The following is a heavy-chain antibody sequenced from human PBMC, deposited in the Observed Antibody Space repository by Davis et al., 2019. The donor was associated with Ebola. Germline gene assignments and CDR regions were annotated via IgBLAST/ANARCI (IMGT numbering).Heavy chain of an antibody. CDR1: GYSLTSYW. Sequence: KVSCKGSGYSLTSYWIGWVRQMPGKGLEWMGIIYPGDSDTRYSPSFQGQVTISADKSISTAYLQWSSLKASDTAMYYCARQANYYDSSTDYWGQGTLVTVSS. D-gene: IGHD3-22*01. J-gene: IGHJ4*02. CDR3: ARQANYYDSSTDY. V-gene: IGHV5-51*01. CDR2: IYPGDSDT.